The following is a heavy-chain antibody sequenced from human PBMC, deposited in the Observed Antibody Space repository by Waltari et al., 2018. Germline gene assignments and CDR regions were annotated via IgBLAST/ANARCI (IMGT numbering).Heavy chain of an antibody. D-gene: IGHD6-13*01. CDR1: GGSISSSSYY. CDR2: IYHSGST. Sequence: QLQLQESGPGLVKPSETLSLTCTVSGGSISSSSYYWGWIRQPPGKGLEWIGEIYHSGSTNYNPSLKSRVTISVDKSKNQFSLKLSSVTAADTAVYYCARVTAAGTLLDYWGQGTLVTVSS. J-gene: IGHJ4*02. V-gene: IGHV4-39*07. CDR3: ARVTAAGTLLDY.